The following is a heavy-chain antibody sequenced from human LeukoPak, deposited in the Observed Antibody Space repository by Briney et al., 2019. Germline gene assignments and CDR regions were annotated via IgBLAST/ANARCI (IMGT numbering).Heavy chain of an antibody. J-gene: IGHJ3*02. V-gene: IGHV3-21*01. CDR1: GFTFSSYS. CDR2: ISSSSSYV. Sequence: GGSLRLSCAASGFTFSSYSMNWVRQAPGKGLEWVSSISSSSSYVYYADSVKGRFTISRDNAKNSLYLQMNSLRAEDTAVYYCARYPAPFDAFDIWGQGTMVTVSS. D-gene: IGHD2-2*01. CDR3: ARYPAPFDAFDI.